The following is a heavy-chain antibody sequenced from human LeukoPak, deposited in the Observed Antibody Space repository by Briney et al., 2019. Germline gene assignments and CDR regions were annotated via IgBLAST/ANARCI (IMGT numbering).Heavy chain of an antibody. D-gene: IGHD2-15*01. CDR3: ARNGFDCSGGSCYEDNFDY. CDR2: INHSGST. J-gene: IGHJ4*02. Sequence: SETLSLTCSVSGGSISSSSYLCAWIRQPPGKGLEWIGEINHSGSTNYNPSLKSRVTISVDTSKNQFSLKLSSVTAADTAVYYCARNGFDCSGGSCYEDNFDYWGQGTLVTVSS. CDR1: GGSISSSSYL. V-gene: IGHV4-39*07.